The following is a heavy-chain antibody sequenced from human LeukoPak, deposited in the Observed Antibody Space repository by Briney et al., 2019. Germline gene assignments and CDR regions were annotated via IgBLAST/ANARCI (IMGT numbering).Heavy chain of an antibody. Sequence: PSETLSLTCTVSGGSISTYYWSWIRRPPGKGLEWIGYIYYSGSTNYNPSLKSRVTISVDTSKNQFSLNLTSVTAADTAVYYCARGHTAVTRHFDFWGQGTLVTVSS. CDR3: ARGHTAVTRHFDF. CDR1: GGSISTYY. D-gene: IGHD4-17*01. V-gene: IGHV4-59*01. CDR2: IYYSGST. J-gene: IGHJ4*02.